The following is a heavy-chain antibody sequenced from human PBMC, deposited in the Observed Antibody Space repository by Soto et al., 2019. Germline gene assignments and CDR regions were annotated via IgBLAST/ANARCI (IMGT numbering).Heavy chain of an antibody. D-gene: IGHD4-17*01. V-gene: IGHV1-69*02. CDR1: GGTFSSYT. CDR3: ARGSSGDYYFDY. Sequence: QVQLVQSGAEVKKPGSSVKVSCKASGGTFSSYTISWVRQAPGQGLEWMGRIIPILGIANYAQKFQGRVTITEDKSTRTAYMELSSLRSEDTAVYYCARGSSGDYYFDYWGQGTLVTVSS. CDR2: IIPILGIA. J-gene: IGHJ4*02.